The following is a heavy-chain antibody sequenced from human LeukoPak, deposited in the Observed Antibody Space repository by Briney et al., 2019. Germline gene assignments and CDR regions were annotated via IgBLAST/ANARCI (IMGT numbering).Heavy chain of an antibody. D-gene: IGHD5-24*01. CDR3: AREGRDGYTNFDY. J-gene: IGHJ4*02. Sequence: GASVKVSCKASGYTFTGSYMHWVRQAPGQGLEWMGGIIPIFGTANYAQKFQGRVTITADESTSTAYMELSSLRSEDTAVYYCAREGRDGYTNFDYWGQGTLVTVSS. CDR1: GYTFTGSY. CDR2: IIPIFGTA. V-gene: IGHV1-69*13.